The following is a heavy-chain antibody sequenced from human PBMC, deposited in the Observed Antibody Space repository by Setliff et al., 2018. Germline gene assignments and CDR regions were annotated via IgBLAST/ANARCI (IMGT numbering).Heavy chain of an antibody. CDR3: ARASRFGTIVYRGDYYMDV. J-gene: IGHJ6*03. CDR2: INTNTGNP. Sequence: GASVKVSCKASGYTFSSYAMGWMRQAPGQRLEWMGWINTNTGNPSYAQDFTGRLVFSLDTSVSTTYLQISGLKAEDTAVYYCARASRFGTIVYRGDYYMDVWGKGTTVTVSS. CDR1: GYTFSSYA. V-gene: IGHV7-4-1*02. D-gene: IGHD3-10*01.